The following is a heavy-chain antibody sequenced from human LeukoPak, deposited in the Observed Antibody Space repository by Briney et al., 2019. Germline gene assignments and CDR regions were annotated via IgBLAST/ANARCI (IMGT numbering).Heavy chain of an antibody. D-gene: IGHD3-10*01. J-gene: IGHJ6*03. CDR3: ARGRPITMVRGVIPDYYYYYMDV. CDR1: GYTFTSYY. V-gene: IGHV1-46*01. Sequence: ASVKVSCKAAGYTFTSYYMHWVRQAPGQGLEWMGIINPSGGSTSYAQKFQGRVTMTRDMSTSTVYMELSSLRSEDTAVYYCARGRPITMVRGVIPDYYYYYMDVWGKGTTVTVSS. CDR2: INPSGGST.